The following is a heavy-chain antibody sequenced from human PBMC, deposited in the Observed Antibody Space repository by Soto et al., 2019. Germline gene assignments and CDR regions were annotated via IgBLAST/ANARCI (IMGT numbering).Heavy chain of an antibody. CDR3: ARAEEVAAAGTEYYYGMDV. CDR1: GCTFSSYA. D-gene: IGHD6-13*01. J-gene: IGHJ6*02. CDR2: IIPIFGTA. Sequence: QVQLVQSGAEVKKPGSSVKVSCKASGCTFSSYAISWVRQAPGQGLEWMGGIIPIFGTANYAQKFQGRVTITADKSTSTAYMELSSLRSEDTAVYYCARAEEVAAAGTEYYYGMDVWGQGTTVTVSS. V-gene: IGHV1-69*06.